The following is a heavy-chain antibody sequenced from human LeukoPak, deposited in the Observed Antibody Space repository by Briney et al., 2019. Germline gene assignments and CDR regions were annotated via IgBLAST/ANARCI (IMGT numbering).Heavy chain of an antibody. J-gene: IGHJ4*02. Sequence: SETLSLTCTVSGGSISSGDYYWSWIRQPPGEGLEWIGYIYYSGSTYYNPSLKSRVTISIHTSRNQFSLMLSSVTAADTAMYYCARYYDRTGFDYWGQGTLVTVSS. CDR2: IYYSGST. V-gene: IGHV4-30-4*01. CDR1: GGSISSGDYY. D-gene: IGHD3-16*01. CDR3: ARYYDRTGFDY.